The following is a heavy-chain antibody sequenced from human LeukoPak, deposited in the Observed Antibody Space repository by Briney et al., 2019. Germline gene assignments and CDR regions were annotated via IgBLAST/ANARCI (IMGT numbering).Heavy chain of an antibody. CDR1: GGSISSRSYY. D-gene: IGHD3-22*01. CDR2: IHYSGSI. CDR3: ARVTYYVSSGYYYDVHAFDI. V-gene: IGHV4-39*07. J-gene: IGHJ3*02. Sequence: SETLSLTCTVSGGSISSRSYYWGWMRQSPGKGLEWIGSIHYSGSIYYNPSLKSRVTTSVDTSKSQFSLNLSSVTAADTAVYYCARVTYYVSSGYYYDVHAFDIWGQGTMVTVSS.